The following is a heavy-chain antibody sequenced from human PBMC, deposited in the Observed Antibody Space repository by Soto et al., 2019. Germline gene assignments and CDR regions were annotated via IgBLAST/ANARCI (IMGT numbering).Heavy chain of an antibody. J-gene: IGHJ4*02. Sequence: GAAVKPRCKACGGTISGHGIAWGRQVPGQGLEWMGGIMPTFGSATYAPKFQGRVTISADKSTSTAYMELSSLRSEDTAVYFCASERRAQYFDYWGQGTLVIVSS. D-gene: IGHD6-25*01. V-gene: IGHV1-69*06. CDR1: GGTISGHG. CDR2: IMPTFGSA. CDR3: ASERRAQYFDY.